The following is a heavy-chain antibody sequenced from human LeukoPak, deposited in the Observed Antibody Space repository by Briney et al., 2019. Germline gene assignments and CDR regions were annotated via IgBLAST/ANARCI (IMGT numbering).Heavy chain of an antibody. Sequence: PSETLSLTCTVSGGSISSHYWSWIRQPPGKGLEWIGYIYYSGSTNYNPSLKSRVTISVDTSKNQFSLKLSSVTAADTAVYYCASLSSSWFMGAFGIWGQGTMVTVSS. D-gene: IGHD6-13*01. CDR1: GGSISSHY. V-gene: IGHV4-59*08. CDR2: IYYSGST. J-gene: IGHJ3*02. CDR3: ASLSSSWFMGAFGI.